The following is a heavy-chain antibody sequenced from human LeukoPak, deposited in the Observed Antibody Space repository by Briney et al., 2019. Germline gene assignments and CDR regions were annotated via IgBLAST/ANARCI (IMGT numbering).Heavy chain of an antibody. J-gene: IGHJ6*04. CDR1: GFTFNSYG. V-gene: IGHV3-48*04. CDR2: ISSSGSTI. D-gene: IGHD3-10*02. CDR3: AELGITMIGGV. Sequence: GGSLRLSCAASGFTFNSYGMNWVRQAPGKGLEWVSYISSSGSTIYYADSVKGRFTISRDNAKNSLYLQMNSLRAEDTAVYYCAELGITMIGGVWGKGTTVTISS.